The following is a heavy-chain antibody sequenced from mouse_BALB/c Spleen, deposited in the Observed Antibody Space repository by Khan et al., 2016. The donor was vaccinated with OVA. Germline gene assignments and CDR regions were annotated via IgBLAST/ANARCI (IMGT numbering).Heavy chain of an antibody. Sequence: EVQLQESGPGLVKPSQTVSLTCTVTGISITTGNYRWSWIRHFPGNKLEWIGYLYYSGTTTYNPSLTSRTTITRATSKNRFFLEMNSLTTEDTATYYCARDRGGFDSYYFDYWGQGTALTVSS. V-gene: IGHV3-5*02. CDR3: ARDRGGFDSYYFDY. CDR1: GISITTGNYR. D-gene: IGHD2-2*01. J-gene: IGHJ2*01. CDR2: LYYSGTT.